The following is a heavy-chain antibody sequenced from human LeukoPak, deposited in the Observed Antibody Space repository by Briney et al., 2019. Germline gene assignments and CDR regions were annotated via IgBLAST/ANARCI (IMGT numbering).Heavy chain of an antibody. Sequence: ASVKVSCKASGYTFTSYYMHWVRQAPGQGLEWMGIINPSGGSTSYAQKFQGRVTMTRDMSTSTVYMELSSLRSEDTAVYYCARDSSSGWYPSNWFDPWGQGTLVTVSS. CDR1: GYTFTSYY. D-gene: IGHD6-19*01. CDR2: INPSGGST. J-gene: IGHJ5*02. CDR3: ARDSSSGWYPSNWFDP. V-gene: IGHV1-46*01.